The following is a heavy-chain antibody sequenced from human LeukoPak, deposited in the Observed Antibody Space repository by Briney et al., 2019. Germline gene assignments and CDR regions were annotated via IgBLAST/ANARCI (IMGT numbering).Heavy chain of an antibody. CDR2: IYYSGST. D-gene: IGHD6-6*01. Sequence: KASETLSLTCTVSGGSISSSSYYWGWIRQPPGKGLEWIGSIYYSGSTNYNPSLKSRVTMSVDTSKNQFSLKLSSVTAADTAVYYCARDVPRVAAGPYSWFDPWGQGTLVTVSS. CDR1: GGSISSSSYY. V-gene: IGHV4-39*07. J-gene: IGHJ5*02. CDR3: ARDVPRVAAGPYSWFDP.